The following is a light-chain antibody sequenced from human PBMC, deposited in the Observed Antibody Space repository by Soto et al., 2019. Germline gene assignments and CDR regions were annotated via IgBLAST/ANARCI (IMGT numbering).Light chain of an antibody. CDR3: QQYDNLPPYT. J-gene: IGKJ2*01. V-gene: IGKV1-33*01. Sequence: DIQMTQSPSSLSASVGDRVTITCQARQDISNYLNWYQQKPGKAPKLLIYDASNLETAVPSRFSGSGSGTDFTFTISSLQPEDIATYYCQQYDNLPPYTFGQGTKLEIK. CDR1: QDISNY. CDR2: DAS.